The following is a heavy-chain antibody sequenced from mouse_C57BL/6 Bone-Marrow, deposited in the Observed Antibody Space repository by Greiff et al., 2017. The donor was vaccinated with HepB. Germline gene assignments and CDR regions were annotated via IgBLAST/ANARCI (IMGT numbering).Heavy chain of an antibody. Sequence: EVQLVESGGGLVQPGESLKLSCESNEYEFPSHDMSWVRKTPEKRLELVAAINSDGGSTYYPDTMERRFIIARDNTKKTLYLQMSSLRSEDTALYYCARQGGTAQVSWFGYWRQGTRVTVSA. CDR1: EYEFPSHD. J-gene: IGHJ3*01. D-gene: IGHD3-2*02. V-gene: IGHV5-2*01. CDR3: ARQGGTAQVSWFGY. CDR2: INSDGGST.